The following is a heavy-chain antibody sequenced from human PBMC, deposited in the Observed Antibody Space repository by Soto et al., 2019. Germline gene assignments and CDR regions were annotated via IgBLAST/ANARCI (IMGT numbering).Heavy chain of an antibody. J-gene: IGHJ4*02. CDR2: ISGSGGST. CDR1: GFTFSSYA. CDR3: ANETRYYYGSGSYLSY. Sequence: PGGSLRLSCAASGFTFSSYAMSWVRQAPGKGLEWVSAISGSGGSTYYADSVKGRITISRDNSKNTLYLQMNSLRAEDTAVYYCANETRYYYGSGSYLSYWGQGTLVTVYS. V-gene: IGHV3-23*01. D-gene: IGHD3-10*01.